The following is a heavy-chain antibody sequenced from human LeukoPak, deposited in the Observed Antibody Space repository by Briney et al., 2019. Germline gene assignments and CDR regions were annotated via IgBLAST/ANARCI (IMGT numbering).Heavy chain of an antibody. Sequence: GGSLRLSCAGSGFTFSSYAMSWVRRAPGKGLEWVSAISHSSSGTYYVDSVKGRFTISRDNSKNTLYLQMNSLRAEDTAVYYWAKGLIKYCSSTSCLTFDYWGQGTLVTVSS. V-gene: IGHV3-23*01. D-gene: IGHD2-2*01. CDR3: AKGLIKYCSSTSCLTFDY. CDR2: ISHSSSGT. J-gene: IGHJ4*02. CDR1: GFTFSSYA.